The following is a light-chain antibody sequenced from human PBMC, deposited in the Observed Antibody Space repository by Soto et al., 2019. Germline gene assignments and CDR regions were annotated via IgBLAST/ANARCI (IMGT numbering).Light chain of an antibody. CDR1: NRDVGSYHY. J-gene: IGLJ1*01. CDR3: SSYTSGRDVYV. Sequence: LTQPASGTGSPGQSITISCTGTNRDVGSYHYVSWFQQHPGKAPKLVIFEVSDRRSGVSTRFSGSKSGDTASLTISGLQADDEADYYCSSYTSGRDVYVFGGGTKVTVL. V-gene: IGLV2-14*01. CDR2: EVS.